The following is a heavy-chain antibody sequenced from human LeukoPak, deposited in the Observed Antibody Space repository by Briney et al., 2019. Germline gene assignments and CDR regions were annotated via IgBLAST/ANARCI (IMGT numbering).Heavy chain of an antibody. Sequence: PGGSLRLSCAASGFTFSTYGMHWVRQAPSQELEWVAAISYEGSDKYYADSVKGRFTISRDNSKNTLFLQMNSLRAEDTAVYYCAKRPCRGGRCYSGLDYWGQGTLVTVSS. D-gene: IGHD2-15*01. V-gene: IGHV3-30*18. CDR2: ISYEGSDK. CDR3: AKRPCRGGRCYSGLDY. CDR1: GFTFSTYG. J-gene: IGHJ4*02.